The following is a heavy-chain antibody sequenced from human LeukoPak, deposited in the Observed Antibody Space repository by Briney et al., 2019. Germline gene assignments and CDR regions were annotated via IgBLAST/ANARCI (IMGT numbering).Heavy chain of an antibody. V-gene: IGHV1-18*01. Sequence: GASVKVSCKASGYTFTSYGISWVRQAPGQGLEWMGWISAYNGNTNYAQKLQGRVTMTTDTSTSTAYMELRSLRSDDTAVYYCARTPLRITIFGVVIVSWFDPWGQGTLVTVSS. D-gene: IGHD3-3*01. J-gene: IGHJ5*02. CDR2: ISAYNGNT. CDR1: GYTFTSYG. CDR3: ARTPLRITIFGVVIVSWFDP.